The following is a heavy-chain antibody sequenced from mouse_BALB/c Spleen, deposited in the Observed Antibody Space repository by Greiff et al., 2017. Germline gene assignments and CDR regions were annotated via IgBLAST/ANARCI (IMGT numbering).Heavy chain of an antibody. CDR1: GFTFSSYG. D-gene: IGHD1-1*01. J-gene: IGHJ2*01. CDR2: ISSGGSYT. Sequence: EVKLVESGGDLVKPGGSLKLSCAASGFTFSSYGMSWVRQTPDKRLEWVATISSGGSYTYYPDSVKGRFTISRDNAKNTLYLQMSSLKSEDTAMYYCARQITTVVAMDYWGQGTTRTVSS. V-gene: IGHV5-6*01. CDR3: ARQITTVVAMDY.